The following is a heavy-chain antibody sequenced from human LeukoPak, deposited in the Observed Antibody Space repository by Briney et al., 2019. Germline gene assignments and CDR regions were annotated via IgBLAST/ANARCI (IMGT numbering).Heavy chain of an antibody. CDR3: ARGGAYCGGDCWGDTFDI. Sequence: SETLSLTCAVYGGSFSGYYWSWIRQPPGKGLEWIGEINHSGSTNYNPSLKSRVTISVDTSKNQFSLKLSSVTAADTAVYYCARGGAYCGGDCWGDTFDIWGQGTMVTVSS. V-gene: IGHV4-34*01. CDR1: GGSFSGYY. D-gene: IGHD2-21*02. CDR2: INHSGST. J-gene: IGHJ3*02.